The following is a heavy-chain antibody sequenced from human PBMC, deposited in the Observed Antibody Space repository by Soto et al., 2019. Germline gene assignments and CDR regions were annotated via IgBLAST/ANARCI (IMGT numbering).Heavy chain of an antibody. J-gene: IGHJ5*02. Sequence: ASVKVSCKASGFSFTGYYIHWLRQAPGQGLEWMGWINAHSGGTEYAQKFQSRVTLTRDTSIATAYLTLTSLTSDDTALYYCAKDLTRQLAYWLDPWGQGTQVTVS. CDR3: AKDLTRQLAYWLDP. CDR1: GFSFTGYY. CDR2: INAHSGGT. V-gene: IGHV1-2*02. D-gene: IGHD6-6*01.